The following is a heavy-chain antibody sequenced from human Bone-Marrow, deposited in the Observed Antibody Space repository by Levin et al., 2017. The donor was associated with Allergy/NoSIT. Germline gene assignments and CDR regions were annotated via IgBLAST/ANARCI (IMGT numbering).Heavy chain of an antibody. Sequence: SQTLSLTGKGEGEERKGDERRGRREKRGTRLEWVCYVQCFGFTISPPSLPLRLTISVDTSKKQISLARSSVTAADTAVYYCARDPRIYGDHYFNYWGQGTLVTVSS. CDR1: GEERKGDE. D-gene: IGHD2-21*02. J-gene: IGHJ4*02. V-gene: IGHV4-59*01. CDR2: VQCFGFT. CDR3: ARDPRIYGDHYFNY.